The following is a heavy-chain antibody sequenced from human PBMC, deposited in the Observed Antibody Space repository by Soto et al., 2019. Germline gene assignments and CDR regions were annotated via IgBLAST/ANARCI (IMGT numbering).Heavy chain of an antibody. J-gene: IGHJ5*02. D-gene: IGHD2-8*01. CDR3: AKEPQSNGWFDP. CDR2: ISGRADRT. Sequence: GGSLRLSCAASGFTFSNYAVSWVRPAPGKGLEWISAISGRADRTYYADSVKGRFTISRDNSANTLFLQMNSLRAEDTAVYYCAKEPQSNGWFDPWGQGTLVTVSS. V-gene: IGHV3-23*01. CDR1: GFTFSNYA.